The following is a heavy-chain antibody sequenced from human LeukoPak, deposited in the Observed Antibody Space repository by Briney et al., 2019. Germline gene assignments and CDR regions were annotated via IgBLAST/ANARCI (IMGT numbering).Heavy chain of an antibody. Sequence: SETLSLTCTVSGYSISSGYYWGWIRQPPGKGLEWIGSIYHSGSTYYNPSLKSRVTISVDTSKNQFSLKLSSVTAADTAVYYCARDRPYYYDSSGYQVADYWGQGTLVTVSS. J-gene: IGHJ4*02. CDR3: ARDRPYYYDSSGYQVADY. CDR1: GYSISSGYY. CDR2: IYHSGST. V-gene: IGHV4-38-2*02. D-gene: IGHD3-22*01.